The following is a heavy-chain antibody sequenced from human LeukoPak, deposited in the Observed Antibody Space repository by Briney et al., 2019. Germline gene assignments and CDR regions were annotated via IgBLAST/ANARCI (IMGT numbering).Heavy chain of an antibody. CDR2: IYYSGST. D-gene: IGHD3-22*01. CDR3: ASAKGGDYYDSSGYYFDY. V-gene: IGHV4-59*01. J-gene: IGHJ4*02. Sequence: SETLSLTCTVSGGSISSYYWSWIRQPPGKGLEWIGYIYYSGSTNYNPSLKSRVTISVDTSKNQFSLKLSSVTAADTAVYYCASAKGGDYYDSSGYYFDYWGQRTLVTVSS. CDR1: GGSISSYY.